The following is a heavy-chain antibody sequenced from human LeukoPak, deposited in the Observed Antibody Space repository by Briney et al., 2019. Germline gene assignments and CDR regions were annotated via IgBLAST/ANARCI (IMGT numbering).Heavy chain of an antibody. CDR3: ARHTAGVLSEYFQH. D-gene: IGHD6-13*01. J-gene: IGHJ1*01. CDR2: IYPGDSDI. CDR1: GYSFTSYW. V-gene: IGHV5-51*01. Sequence: PGESLQISCKGSGYSFTSYWIGWVRQLPGKGLEWMGIIYPGDSDIRYSPSFQGQVTISADKSISTAYLQWSSLKASDTAMYYCARHTAGVLSEYFQHWGQGTLVTVSS.